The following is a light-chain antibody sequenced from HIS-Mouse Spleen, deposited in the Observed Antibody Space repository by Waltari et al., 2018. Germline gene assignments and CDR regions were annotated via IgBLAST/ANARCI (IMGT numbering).Light chain of an antibody. J-gene: IGLJ3*02. CDR2: EVS. CDR3: SSYTSSSSWV. Sequence: QAALTQPASVSGSPGQSITISCTGTSSDVGGYNYVSWYQQHPGKPPKLMIYEVSNRPSGVSNRLPGSKAGNTASLTISGLQAEDEADYYCSSYTSSSSWVFGGGTKLTVL. V-gene: IGLV2-14*01. CDR1: SSDVGGYNY.